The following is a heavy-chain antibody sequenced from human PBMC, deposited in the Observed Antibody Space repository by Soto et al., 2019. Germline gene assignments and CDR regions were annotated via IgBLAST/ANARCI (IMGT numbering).Heavy chain of an antibody. J-gene: IGHJ2*01. CDR1: GFTFSSYA. CDR3: AKDRGRCSSTSCLYFDL. V-gene: IGHV3-23*01. CDR2: ISGSGGST. Sequence: GGSLRLSCAASGFTFSSYAIIWFRHSPWKWLEWVSAISGSGGSTYYADSVKGRFTISRDNSKNTLYLQMNSLRAEDTAVYYCAKDRGRCSSTSCLYFDLWGRGTLVTVSS. D-gene: IGHD2-2*01.